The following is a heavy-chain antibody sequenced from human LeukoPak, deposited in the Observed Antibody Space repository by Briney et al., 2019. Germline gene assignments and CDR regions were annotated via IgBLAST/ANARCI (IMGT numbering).Heavy chain of an antibody. V-gene: IGHV4-4*02. CDR1: GGSISSTNW. Sequence: SGTLSLTCAVSGGSISSTNWWTWVRQPPGKGLEWIGEIYHSGSTNYNPSLKSRVTISVDKSKNQFSPKLSSVTAADTAVYYCAKKYYYDSRPLDYWGQGTLVTVSS. CDR2: IYHSGST. CDR3: AKKYYYDSRPLDY. J-gene: IGHJ4*02. D-gene: IGHD3-22*01.